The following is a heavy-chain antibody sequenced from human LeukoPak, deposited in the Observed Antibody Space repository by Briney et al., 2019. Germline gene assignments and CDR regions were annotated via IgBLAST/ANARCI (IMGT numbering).Heavy chain of an antibody. J-gene: IGHJ3*02. D-gene: IGHD3-3*01. CDR3: ARDVTITIFGVVKPDAFDI. CDR2: INHSGST. Sequence: SETLSLTCAVYGGSFSGYYWSWIRQPPGKGLEWIGEINHSGSTNYNPSLKSRVTISVDTSKNQFSLKLSSVTAADTAVYYCARDVTITIFGVVKPDAFDIWGQGTMVTVSS. CDR1: GGSFSGYY. V-gene: IGHV4-34*01.